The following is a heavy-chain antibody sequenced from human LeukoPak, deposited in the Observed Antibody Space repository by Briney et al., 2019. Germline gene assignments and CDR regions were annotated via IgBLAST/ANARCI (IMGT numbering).Heavy chain of an antibody. Sequence: SVKVSCKASGGTFSSYAISWVRQAPGQGLEWMGGIIPIFGTANYAQKFQGRVTITADESTSTAYMELSSLRSEDTAVYYCARHYGSGSYSPNYYFDYWGQGTLITVSS. CDR1: GGTFSSYA. D-gene: IGHD3-10*01. CDR2: IIPIFGTA. J-gene: IGHJ4*02. CDR3: ARHYGSGSYSPNYYFDY. V-gene: IGHV1-69*13.